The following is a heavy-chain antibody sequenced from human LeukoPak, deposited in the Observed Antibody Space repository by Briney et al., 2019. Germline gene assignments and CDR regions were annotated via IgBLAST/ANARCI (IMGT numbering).Heavy chain of an antibody. D-gene: IGHD6-19*01. CDR3: AKDMGRAVAGTDGFDY. V-gene: IGHV3-21*04. Sequence: GGSLRLSCAASGFTFSSYSMNWVRQAPGKGLEWVSSISSSSSYIYYADSVKGRFTISRDNAKNSLYLQMNSLRAEDTALYYCAKDMGRAVAGTDGFDYWGQGTLVTVSS. J-gene: IGHJ4*02. CDR1: GFTFSSYS. CDR2: ISSSSSYI.